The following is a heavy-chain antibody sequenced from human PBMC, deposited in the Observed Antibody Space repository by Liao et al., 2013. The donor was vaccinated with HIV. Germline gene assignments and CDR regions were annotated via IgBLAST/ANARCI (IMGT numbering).Heavy chain of an antibody. CDR3: ARGFRLRLGLVDY. CDR1: GGSFSGYY. D-gene: IGHD3-16*01. V-gene: IGHV4-34*01. Sequence: QVQLQQWGAGLLKPSETLSLTCAVYGGSFSGYYWSWIRQTPEKGLEWIGSIYYTGTTYYKPSLRSRITMSVDTSKNHFSLKLSSVTAADTAVYYCARGFRLRLGLVDYWGQGTLVTVSS. J-gene: IGHJ4*02. CDR2: IYYTGTT.